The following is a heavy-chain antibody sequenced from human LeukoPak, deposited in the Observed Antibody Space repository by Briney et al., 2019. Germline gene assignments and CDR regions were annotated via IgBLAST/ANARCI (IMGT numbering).Heavy chain of an antibody. D-gene: IGHD6-19*01. Sequence: PGGSLRLSCAASGYTFSSYAMSWVRQAPGKGLEWVSAISGSGGSTYYADSVKGRFTISRDNSKNTLYLQMNSLRAEDTAVYYCAKDRAYSSGWYPFDYWGQGTLVTVSS. CDR3: AKDRAYSSGWYPFDY. V-gene: IGHV3-23*01. CDR2: ISGSGGST. CDR1: GYTFSSYA. J-gene: IGHJ4*02.